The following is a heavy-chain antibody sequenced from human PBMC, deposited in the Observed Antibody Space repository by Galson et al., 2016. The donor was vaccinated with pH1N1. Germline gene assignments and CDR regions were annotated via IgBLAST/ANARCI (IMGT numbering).Heavy chain of an antibody. J-gene: IGHJ3*02. CDR1: GGTFSSHT. CDR3: ARDRGVFDI. Sequence: SVKVSCKASGGTFSSHTIAWVRQAPGQGPEWMGWISAYDGHTDYAQNFQGRVAMTIDTSTSTANMELRSLRSDDTAVYYCARDRGVFDIWGQGTRVTVSS. CDR2: ISAYDGHT. V-gene: IGHV1-18*04. D-gene: IGHD3-10*01.